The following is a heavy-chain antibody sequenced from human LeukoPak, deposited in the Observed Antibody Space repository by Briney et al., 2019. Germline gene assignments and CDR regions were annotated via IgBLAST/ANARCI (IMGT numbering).Heavy chain of an antibody. V-gene: IGHV4-34*01. CDR2: ISHSGST. D-gene: IGHD3-10*01. J-gene: IGHJ4*02. CDR3: ARARSKRSHITMVRGVLPDY. CDR1: GGSFSGYY. Sequence: SETLSLTCAVYGGSFSGYYWSWIRQPPGKGLEWIGEISHSGSTNYNPSLKSRVTISVDTSKNQFSLKLSSVTAADTAVYYCARARSKRSHITMVRGVLPDYWGQGTLVTVSS.